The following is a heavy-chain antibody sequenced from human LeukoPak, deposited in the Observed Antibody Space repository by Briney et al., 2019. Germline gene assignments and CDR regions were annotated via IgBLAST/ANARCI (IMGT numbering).Heavy chain of an antibody. Sequence: PSETLSLTCAVYGGSFSGYYWSWIRQPPGKGLEWIGEINHSGSTNYNPSLKSRVTISVDTSKNQFSLKLSSVTAADTAVYYCARGYSGYDLEDWFDPWGQGTLVTVSS. CDR3: ARGYSGYDLEDWFDP. J-gene: IGHJ5*02. D-gene: IGHD5-12*01. CDR2: INHSGST. V-gene: IGHV4-34*01. CDR1: GGSFSGYY.